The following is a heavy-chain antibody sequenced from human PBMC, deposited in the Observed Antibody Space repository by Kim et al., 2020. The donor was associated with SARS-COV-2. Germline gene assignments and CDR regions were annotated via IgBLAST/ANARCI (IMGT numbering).Heavy chain of an antibody. V-gene: IGHV1-3*01. CDR3: ARGKGLFVDAFDI. J-gene: IGHJ3*02. D-gene: IGHD2-21*01. CDR1: GYTFTSYA. Sequence: ASVKVSCKASGYTFTSYAMHWVRQAPGQRLEWMGWINAGNGNTKYSQKFQGRVTITRDTSASTAYMELSSLRSEDTAVYYCARGKGLFVDAFDIWGQGTMVTVSS. CDR2: INAGNGNT.